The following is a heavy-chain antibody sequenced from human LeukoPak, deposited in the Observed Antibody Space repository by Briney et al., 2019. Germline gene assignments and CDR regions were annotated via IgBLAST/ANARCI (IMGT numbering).Heavy chain of an antibody. CDR2: ISYDGSNE. J-gene: IGHJ4*02. Sequence: GGSLRLSCAASGFTFSSYVMHWVRQAPGKGLEWVAIISYDGSNEYYADSVKGRFTISRDSSKNTLYLQMNSLRAEDTAVYYCAKSGYNRFDYWGQGTLVTVSS. V-gene: IGHV3-30*04. CDR1: GFTFSSYV. D-gene: IGHD5-24*01. CDR3: AKSGYNRFDY.